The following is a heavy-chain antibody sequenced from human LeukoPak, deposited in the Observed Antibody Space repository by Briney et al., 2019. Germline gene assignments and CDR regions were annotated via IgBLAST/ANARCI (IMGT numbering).Heavy chain of an antibody. CDR3: AKNTDGIWFGAPWHYYYGMDV. D-gene: IGHD3-10*01. V-gene: IGHV3-23*01. Sequence: GGSLRLSCAASGFTFSSYAMSWVRQAPGKGLEWFSAISGSGGSTYYADSVKGRFTISRDNSKNTLYLQMNSLRAEDTAVYYCAKNTDGIWFGAPWHYYYGMDVWGQGTTVTVSS. CDR2: ISGSGGST. CDR1: GFTFSSYA. J-gene: IGHJ6*02.